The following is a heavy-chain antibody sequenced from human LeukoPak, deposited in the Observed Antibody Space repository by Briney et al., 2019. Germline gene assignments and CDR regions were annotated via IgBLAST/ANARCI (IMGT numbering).Heavy chain of an antibody. V-gene: IGHV3-66*02. CDR1: GFTVSSNY. Sequence: GGSLRLSCAASGFTVSSNYMSWVRQAPGKGLEWVSIIYSGGSTYYADSVKGRFTNSRDISKNTLYIQMTSLRAEDTALYYCARTGPHYYDSSGYYWYAFDIWGQGTMVTVSS. J-gene: IGHJ3*02. CDR2: IYSGGST. D-gene: IGHD3-22*01. CDR3: ARTGPHYYDSSGYYWYAFDI.